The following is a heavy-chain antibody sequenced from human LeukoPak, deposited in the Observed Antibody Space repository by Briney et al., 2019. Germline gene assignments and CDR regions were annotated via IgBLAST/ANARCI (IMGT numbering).Heavy chain of an antibody. Sequence: PSQTLSLTCAFSGDSVSSKSVWNWSRPSPSRGLEWLGRIYYRSKWSNNYAVSVKSRITINPHTSKNQFSLQLSSVTAEDTALYYCARGDQNFDYWGQGTLVTVSS. D-gene: IGHD5-24*01. CDR2: IYYRSKWSN. CDR1: GDSVSSKSV. J-gene: IGHJ4*02. CDR3: ARGDQNFDY. V-gene: IGHV6-1*01.